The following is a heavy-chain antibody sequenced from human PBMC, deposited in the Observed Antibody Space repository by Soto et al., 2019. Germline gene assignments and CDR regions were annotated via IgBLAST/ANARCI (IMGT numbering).Heavy chain of an antibody. CDR2: ISSNGGST. V-gene: IGHV3-64*01. D-gene: IGHD2-2*01. CDR1: GFTFSSYA. Sequence: EVQLVESGGGLVQPGGSLRLSCAASGFTFSSYAMHWVRQAPGKGLEYVSAISSNGGSTYYANPVKGRFTISRDNSKNTRYLQMGSLRAEDMAVYYCAREGYCSSTSCYSFDYWGQGTLVTVSS. CDR3: AREGYCSSTSCYSFDY. J-gene: IGHJ4*02.